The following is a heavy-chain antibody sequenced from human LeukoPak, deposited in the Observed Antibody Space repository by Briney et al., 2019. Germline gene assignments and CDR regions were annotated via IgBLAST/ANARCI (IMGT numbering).Heavy chain of an antibody. V-gene: IGHV1-69*06. J-gene: IGHJ3*02. CDR3: AREYCSGGSCPGAFDI. CDR2: IIPIFGTA. CDR1: GYTFTSYA. Sequence: GASVKVSCKASGYTFTSYAMNWVRQAPGQGLEWMGGIIPIFGTANYAQKFQGRVTITADKSTSTAYMELSSLRSEDTAVYYCAREYCSGGSCPGAFDIWGQGTMVTVSS. D-gene: IGHD2-15*01.